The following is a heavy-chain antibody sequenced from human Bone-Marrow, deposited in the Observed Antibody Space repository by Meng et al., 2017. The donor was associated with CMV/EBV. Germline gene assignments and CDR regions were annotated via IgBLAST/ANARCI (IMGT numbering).Heavy chain of an antibody. CDR1: GFTFSSYA. J-gene: IGHJ6*02. V-gene: IGHV3-23*01. CDR3: AKDLGPGEYQLLYQLYYYYGMDV. CDR2: ISGSGGST. Sequence: GGSLRLSCAASGFTFSSYAMSWVRQAPGKGLEWASAISGSGGSTYYADSVKGRFTISRDNSKNTLYLQMNSLRAEDTAVYYCAKDLGPGEYQLLYQLYYYYGMDVWGQGTTVTVSS. D-gene: IGHD2-2*02.